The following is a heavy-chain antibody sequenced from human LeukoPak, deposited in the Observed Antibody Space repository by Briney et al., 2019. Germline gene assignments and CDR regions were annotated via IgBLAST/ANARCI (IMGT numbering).Heavy chain of an antibody. CDR3: ARGVENYSSSSRYYYYYIDV. V-gene: IGHV4-4*07. Sequence: SETLSLTCTASSGSISSYYWSWIRQPAGKGLEWIGRIYTSGSTNYNPSLKSRVSMSVDTSKNQFSLKLSSVTAADTAVYYCARGVENYSSSSRYYYYYIDVWGKGTTVTVSS. D-gene: IGHD6-6*01. CDR2: IYTSGST. J-gene: IGHJ6*03. CDR1: SGSISSYY.